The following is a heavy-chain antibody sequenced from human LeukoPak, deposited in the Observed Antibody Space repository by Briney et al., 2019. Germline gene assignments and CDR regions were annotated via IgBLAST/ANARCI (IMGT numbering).Heavy chain of an antibody. CDR2: INHSGST. Sequence: PSETLSLTSAVYGGSFSGYHWSWIRQPPGKGLEWIGEINHSGSTNYNPSLKSRVTISVDTSKNQFSLKLSSVTAADTAVYYCARKYSSSRHRRYYGMDVWGQGTTVTVSS. CDR3: ARKYSSSRHRRYYGMDV. CDR1: GGSFSGYH. V-gene: IGHV4-34*01. J-gene: IGHJ6*02. D-gene: IGHD6-13*01.